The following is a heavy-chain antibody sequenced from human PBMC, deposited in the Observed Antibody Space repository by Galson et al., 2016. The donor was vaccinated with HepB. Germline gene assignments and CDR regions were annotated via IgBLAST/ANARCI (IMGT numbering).Heavy chain of an antibody. CDR1: GFTFSSYA. D-gene: IGHD2-2*01. J-gene: IGHJ4*02. Sequence: SLRLSCAASGFTFSSYAMSWVRQAPGKGLEWVSTMGGGGGTIYYADSVKGRFSISRDNFKNTLYLQMNSLRAEDTAVYYCAKDGRIYCSSASCHDHFHYWGQGTLVTVSS. CDR2: MGGGGGTI. CDR3: AKDGRIYCSSASCHDHFHY. V-gene: IGHV3-23*01.